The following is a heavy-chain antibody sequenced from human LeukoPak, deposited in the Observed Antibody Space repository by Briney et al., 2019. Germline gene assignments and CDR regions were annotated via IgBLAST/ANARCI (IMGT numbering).Heavy chain of an antibody. CDR2: INHSGST. D-gene: IGHD4-23*01. J-gene: IGHJ4*02. Sequence: SETLSLTCAVYGGSLSGYYWSWIRQPPGKGLEWIGEINHSGSTNYNPSLKSRVTISVDTSKNQFSLKLSSVTAADTAVYYCARTPFRYGGVDYWGQGTLVTVSS. CDR3: ARTPFRYGGVDY. V-gene: IGHV4-34*01. CDR1: GGSLSGYY.